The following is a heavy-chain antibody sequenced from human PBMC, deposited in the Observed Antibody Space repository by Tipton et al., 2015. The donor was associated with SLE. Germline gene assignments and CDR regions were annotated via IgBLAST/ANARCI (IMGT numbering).Heavy chain of an antibody. J-gene: IGHJ4*02. CDR1: GGSFSGYY. D-gene: IGHD3-22*01. Sequence: TLSLTCAVYGGSFSGYYWSWIRQPPGKGLEWIGEITHSGSTNYNPSLKSRVTISVDTSKNQFSLKLSSVTAADTAVYYCARGIVVVPRAFDYWGQGTLVTVSS. CDR3: ARGIVVVPRAFDY. V-gene: IGHV4-34*01. CDR2: ITHSGST.